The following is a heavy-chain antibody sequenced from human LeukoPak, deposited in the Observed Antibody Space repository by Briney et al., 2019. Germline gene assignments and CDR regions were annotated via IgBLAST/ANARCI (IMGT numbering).Heavy chain of an antibody. D-gene: IGHD3-10*01. CDR3: ARGGWFGEFPYYMDV. Sequence: ASVKVSCKASGYTFTSYDINWVRQATGQGLEWMGWMNPNSGNTGYGQKFQGRVTITRNTSISTAYMELSSLRSEDTAVYYRARGGWFGEFPYYMDVWGKGTTVTVSS. CDR2: MNPNSGNT. J-gene: IGHJ6*03. V-gene: IGHV1-8*01. CDR1: GYTFTSYD.